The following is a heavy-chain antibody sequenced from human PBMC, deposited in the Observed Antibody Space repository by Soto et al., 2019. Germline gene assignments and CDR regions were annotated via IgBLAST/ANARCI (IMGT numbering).Heavy chain of an antibody. CDR1: GASMSSGDYY. J-gene: IGHJ4*02. CDR3: AGIVLVPAAIDY. CDR2: IYYSGST. V-gene: IGHV4-30-4*01. Sequence: PSETLSLTCTVSGASMSSGDYYWSWIRQPPGKGLEWIGYIYYSGSTYYNPSLKSRVTISVDTSKNQFSLKLSSVTAADTAVYYCAGIVLVPAAIDYWGQGTLVPVSS. D-gene: IGHD2-2*01.